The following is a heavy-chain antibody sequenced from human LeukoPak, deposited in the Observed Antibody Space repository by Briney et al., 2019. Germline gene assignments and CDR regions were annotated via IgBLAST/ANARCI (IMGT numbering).Heavy chain of an antibody. CDR1: GFTFSSYR. D-gene: IGHD3-22*01. J-gene: IGHJ4*02. V-gene: IGHV3-21*01. CDR3: ARDPYYDSSGTDY. CDR2: ISTIVGSI. Sequence: GGSLRLSCAASGFTFSSYRMIWVRQAPGKGLEWVSSISTIVGSIYYADSVKGRFTISRDNAESSLYLQMNSLRAEDTAVYYCARDPYYDSSGTDYWGQGTLVTVSS.